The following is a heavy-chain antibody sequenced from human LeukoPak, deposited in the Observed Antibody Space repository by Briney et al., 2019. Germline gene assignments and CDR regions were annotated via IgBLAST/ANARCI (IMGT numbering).Heavy chain of an antibody. V-gene: IGHV4-30-4*01. CDR1: GGSISSGGNY. J-gene: IGHJ3*02. CDR3: ARGFGFYSDSNGYYPCDAFDI. CDR2: IYYSGTT. D-gene: IGHD3-22*01. Sequence: PSETLSLTCTVSGGSISSGGNYWSWIRHPPGKGLEWIGYIYYSGTTYYNPSLQSRVTISVDPSKNHFFLKLSSVTSADRAVYFCARGFGFYSDSNGYYPCDAFDIWGQGTLVTVSS.